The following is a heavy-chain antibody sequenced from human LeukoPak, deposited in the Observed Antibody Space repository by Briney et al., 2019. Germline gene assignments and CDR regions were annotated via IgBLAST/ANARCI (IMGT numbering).Heavy chain of an antibody. CDR2: IIPILGIA. CDR1: GGTFISYA. CDR3: AREPTVAGSTGGDY. J-gene: IGHJ4*02. V-gene: IGHV1-69*04. D-gene: IGHD6-19*01. Sequence: SVTVSCKASGGTFISYAISWVRQAPGQGLEWMGRIIPILGIANYAQKFQGRVTMTRDTSISTATMELSSLISDDTAVYYCAREPTVAGSTGGDYWGQGTLVTVYS.